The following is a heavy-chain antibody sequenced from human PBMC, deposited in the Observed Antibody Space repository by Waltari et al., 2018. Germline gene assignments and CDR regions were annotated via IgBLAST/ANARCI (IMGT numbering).Heavy chain of an antibody. V-gene: IGHV3-9*01. CDR1: GFTFDDYA. J-gene: IGHJ4*02. D-gene: IGHD2-2*01. Sequence: EVQLVESGGGLVQPGRSLRLSCAASGFTFDDYAMHWVRQAPGKGLEWVSGISGNSGSIGDADSVKCRFTISRDNAKNSLYLQMNSLRAEDTALYYCAKGGYQLLNHFDYWGQGTLVTVSS. CDR3: AKGGYQLLNHFDY. CDR2: ISGNSGSI.